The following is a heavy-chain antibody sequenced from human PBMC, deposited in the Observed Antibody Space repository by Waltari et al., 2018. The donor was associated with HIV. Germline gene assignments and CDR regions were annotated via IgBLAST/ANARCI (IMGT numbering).Heavy chain of an antibody. J-gene: IGHJ6*02. CDR2: IRPRGGSK. V-gene: IGHV3-11*01. CDR3: TRHRGAILLSSGRDGLDV. Sequence: QVQLVESGGGLVKPGGSLRLSCAASGFSLSDYYMSWIRQAPGKGLEWVSSIRPRGGSKDDAESVRGRFTISRDNAEDSLHLQMHSLRAEDTAVYYCTRHRGAILLSSGRDGLDVWGQGTTVTVSS. D-gene: IGHD3-10*01. CDR1: GFSLSDYY.